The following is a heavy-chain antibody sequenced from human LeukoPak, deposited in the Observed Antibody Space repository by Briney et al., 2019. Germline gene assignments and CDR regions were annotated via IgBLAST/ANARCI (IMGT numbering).Heavy chain of an antibody. V-gene: IGHV4-34*01. Sequence: SETLSLTCAVYGGSFSGYYWSWIRQPPGMGLEWIGEINHSGSTNYNPSLKSRVTISVDTSKNQFSLKLSSVTAADTAVYYCARGDGGSPYDYWGQGTLVTVSS. CDR1: GGSFSGYY. CDR2: INHSGST. CDR3: ARGDGGSPYDY. J-gene: IGHJ4*02. D-gene: IGHD4-23*01.